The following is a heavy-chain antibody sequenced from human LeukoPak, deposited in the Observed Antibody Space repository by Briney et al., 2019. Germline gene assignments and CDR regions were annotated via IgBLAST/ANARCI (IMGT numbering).Heavy chain of an antibody. CDR2: IYYSGST. J-gene: IGHJ4*02. D-gene: IGHD5-24*01. CDR3: ARGRRDGYLDYFDY. CDR1: GGSISSYY. Sequence: PSGTLSLTCTVSGGSISSYYWSWIRQPPGKGLEWIGYIYYSGSTNYNPSLKSRVTISVDTSKNQFSLKLSSVTAADTAVYYCARGRRDGYLDYFDYWGQGTLVTVSS. V-gene: IGHV4-59*01.